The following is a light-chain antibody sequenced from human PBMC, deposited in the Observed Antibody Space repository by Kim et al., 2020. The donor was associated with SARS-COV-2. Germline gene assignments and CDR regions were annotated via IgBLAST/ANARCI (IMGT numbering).Light chain of an antibody. CDR1: QSISNY. V-gene: IGKV1-39*01. Sequence: TSVGDRVTITCRASQSISNYLNWYEQKPGKAPNLLIYAASSLQSGVPSRFSGSGSGTDFTLTISSLQPEDCATYYCQQSYKIPYTFGQGTKVDIK. CDR3: QQSYKIPYT. J-gene: IGKJ2*01. CDR2: AAS.